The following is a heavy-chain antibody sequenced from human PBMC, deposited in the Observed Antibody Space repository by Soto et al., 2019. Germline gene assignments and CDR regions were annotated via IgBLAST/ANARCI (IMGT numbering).Heavy chain of an antibody. CDR1: GYIFTSYW. CDR2: IYPGDSDT. Sequence: GESLKISCAGTGYIFTSYWICWVRQLPGKGLEWMGIIYPGDSDTIYRPLFQGQANISADKSSSTAYLQLGSLKASQTAIYYCERSIAVAGPDAFDFWGKGTMVAASS. J-gene: IGHJ3*01. CDR3: ERSIAVAGPDAFDF. V-gene: IGHV5-51*01. D-gene: IGHD6-19*01.